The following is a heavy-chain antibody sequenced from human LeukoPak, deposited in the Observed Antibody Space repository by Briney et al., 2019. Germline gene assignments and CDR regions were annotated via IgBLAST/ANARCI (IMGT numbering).Heavy chain of an antibody. V-gene: IGHV3-23*01. CDR3: ARDGYCSGGSCYSVFVY. D-gene: IGHD2-15*01. J-gene: IGHJ4*02. Sequence: PGGSLRLSCAASGFTFSSYGMSWVRQAPGKGLEWVSAISGSGGSTYYADSVRGRLTISRDNSKNTLYLQMNSLRAEDTAVYYCARDGYCSGGSCYSVFVYWGQGTLVTVSS. CDR1: GFTFSSYG. CDR2: ISGSGGST.